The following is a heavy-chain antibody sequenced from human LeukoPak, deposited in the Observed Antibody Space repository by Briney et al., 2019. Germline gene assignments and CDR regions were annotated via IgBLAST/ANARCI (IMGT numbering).Heavy chain of an antibody. J-gene: IGHJ1*01. Sequence: GGSLRLSCAASGLTFSSYGMHWVRQAPGKGLEWVAFIRYDGSNKYYADSAKGRFTISRDNSKNTLYLQMNSLRAEDTAVYYCAKRRPYGGNSIDYFQHWGQGTLVTVSS. CDR2: IRYDGSNK. CDR1: GLTFSSYG. D-gene: IGHD4-23*01. CDR3: AKRRPYGGNSIDYFQH. V-gene: IGHV3-30*02.